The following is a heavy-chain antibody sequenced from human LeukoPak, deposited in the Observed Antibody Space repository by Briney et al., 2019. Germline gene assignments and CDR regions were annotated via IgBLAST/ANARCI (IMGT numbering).Heavy chain of an antibody. V-gene: IGHV4-59*08. CDR3: ARRIAVAGYDAFDI. CDR1: GGSISSYY. CDR2: IYYSGST. J-gene: IGHJ3*02. Sequence: KPSETLSLTCTVSGGSISSYYWSWIRQPPGKGLEWIGYIYYSGSTNYNPPLKSRVTISVDTSKNQFSLKLSSVTTADTAVYYCARRIAVAGYDAFDIWGQGTMVTVSS. D-gene: IGHD6-19*01.